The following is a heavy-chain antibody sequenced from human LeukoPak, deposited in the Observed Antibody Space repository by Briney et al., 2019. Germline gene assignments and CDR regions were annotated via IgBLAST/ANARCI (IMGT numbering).Heavy chain of an antibody. J-gene: IGHJ4*02. D-gene: IGHD3-22*01. Sequence: PGGSLRLSCAASGFTFSSYAMSWVRQAPGKGLEWVSGISGSGGSTYYADSVKGRFTISRDTSDNTLYLQMNSLRAEDTAVYYCAKDQSYYDTSAYYDYWGQGTLVTVSS. CDR1: GFTFSSYA. V-gene: IGHV3-23*01. CDR2: ISGSGGST. CDR3: AKDQSYYDTSAYYDY.